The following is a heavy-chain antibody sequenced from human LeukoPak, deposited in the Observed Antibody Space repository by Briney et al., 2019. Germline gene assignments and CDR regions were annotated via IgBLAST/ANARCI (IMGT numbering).Heavy chain of an antibody. Sequence: SGGSLRLSCAASGGTFSRYTMNWVRQAPGKGLEWVSSIDSGSDYIQYADSVKGRFTISRDNAKNSLYLQMNSLRVEDTALYFCARGTTVTTVRYFDLWGRGALVTVSS. CDR2: IDSGSDYI. J-gene: IGHJ2*01. CDR3: ARGTTVTTVRYFDL. D-gene: IGHD4-17*01. CDR1: GGTFSRYT. V-gene: IGHV3-21*01.